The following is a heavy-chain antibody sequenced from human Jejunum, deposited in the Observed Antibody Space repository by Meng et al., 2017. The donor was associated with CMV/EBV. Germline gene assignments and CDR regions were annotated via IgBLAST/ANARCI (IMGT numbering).Heavy chain of an antibody. CDR2: INPNSGDT. D-gene: IGHD5-12*01. V-gene: IGHV1-2*02. CDR3: ATSSSGFDFWTDY. J-gene: IGHJ4*02. CDR1: GYTFTGYY. Sequence: CKASGYTFTGYYMHWVRQAPGQGPEWMGWINPNSGDTPYTQQFQGRVTMTRDTSISTAYMELSSLRSDDTAVYYCATSSSGFDFWTDYWGQGTLVTVSS.